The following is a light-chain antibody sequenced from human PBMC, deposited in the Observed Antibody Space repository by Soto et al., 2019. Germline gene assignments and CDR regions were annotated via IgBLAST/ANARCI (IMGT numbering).Light chain of an antibody. J-gene: IGKJ1*01. CDR2: FAS. Sequence: EIVLTQSPATLSLSPGDRATLSCRASHSVGSLLAWYQQKPGQAPRLLIYFASNRATGIPPRFSGSASGTDFTLTIDSLEPEDFALFYCQQRSACPWTFGQGTRVEIK. V-gene: IGKV3-11*01. CDR3: QQRSACPWT. CDR1: HSVGSL.